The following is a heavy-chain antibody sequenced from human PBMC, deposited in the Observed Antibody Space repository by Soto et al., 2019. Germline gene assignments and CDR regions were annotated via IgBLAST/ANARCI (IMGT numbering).Heavy chain of an antibody. Sequence: SLRFSCGASGLNFSSYDMHWVRQATGKGLEWVSAIGTAGDPYYPGSVKGRFTISRENAKNSLYLQMNSLRAGDRAVYYCARGGSSSWDGMDVWGQGTTVTVSS. CDR2: IGTAGDP. CDR1: GLNFSSYD. J-gene: IGHJ6*02. CDR3: ARGGSSSWDGMDV. V-gene: IGHV3-13*05. D-gene: IGHD6-13*01.